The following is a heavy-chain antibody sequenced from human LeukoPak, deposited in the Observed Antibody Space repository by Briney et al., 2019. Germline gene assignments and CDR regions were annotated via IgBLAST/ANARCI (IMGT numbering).Heavy chain of an antibody. J-gene: IGHJ4*02. V-gene: IGHV3-53*01. CDR3: ARGMPYYYEPPAVDY. CDR2: IYSGGST. Sequence: GGSLRLSCAASGFTVSSNYMSWVRQAPGKGLEWVSVIYSGGSTYYADSVKGRFTISRDNSKNTLYLQMNSLRAEDTDVYYCARGMPYYYEPPAVDYWGQGTLVTVSS. CDR1: GFTVSSNY. D-gene: IGHD3-22*01.